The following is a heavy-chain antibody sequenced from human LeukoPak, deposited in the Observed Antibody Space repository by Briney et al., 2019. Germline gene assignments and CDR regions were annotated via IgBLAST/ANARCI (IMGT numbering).Heavy chain of an antibody. CDR1: GGSISSYY. CDR3: ARDRSFGGNSLDY. Sequence: PSETLSLTCTVSGGSISSYYWSWIRQPPGKGLEWVGYIYYSGSTYYNPPLKSRVTISVDTSKNQFSLRLTSVTAADTAVYYCARDRSFGGNSLDYWGQGTLVTVSS. V-gene: IGHV4-4*08. D-gene: IGHD4-23*01. J-gene: IGHJ4*02. CDR2: IYYSGST.